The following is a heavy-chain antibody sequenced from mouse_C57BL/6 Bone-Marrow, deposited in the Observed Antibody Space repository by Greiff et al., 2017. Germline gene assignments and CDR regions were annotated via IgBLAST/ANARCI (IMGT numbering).Heavy chain of an antibody. V-gene: IGHV1-69*01. CDR2: IDPSDSYT. Sequence: QVQLQQPGAELVMPGASVKLSCKASGYTFTSYWMHWVKQRPGQGLEWIGEIDPSDSYTNYNQKFKGKSTLTVDKSSSTAYMQRSSLTSEDSAVYYCARERSPYAMDYWGQGTSVTVSS. CDR1: GYTFTSYW. J-gene: IGHJ4*01. CDR3: ARERSPYAMDY.